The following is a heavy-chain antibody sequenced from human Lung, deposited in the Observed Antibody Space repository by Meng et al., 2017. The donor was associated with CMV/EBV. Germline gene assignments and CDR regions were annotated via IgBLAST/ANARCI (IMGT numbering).Heavy chain of an antibody. D-gene: IGHD7-27*01. CDR2: IHYDTGET. J-gene: IGHJ4*02. CDR1: GYTFAGNY. V-gene: IGHV1-2*02. CDR3: ARDDNWGPDY. Sequence: ASXXVSCKTSGYTFAGNYLHWLRQAPGQGLEWMAWIHYDTGETNYAQNFHGRVTVTRDTSITTVYMELRSLRPDDTAMYYCARDDNWGPDYWGQGPRVTVSS.